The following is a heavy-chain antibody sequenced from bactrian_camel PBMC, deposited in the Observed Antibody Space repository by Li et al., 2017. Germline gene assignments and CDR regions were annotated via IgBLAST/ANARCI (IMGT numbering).Heavy chain of an antibody. D-gene: IGHD1*01. CDR2: IDTDGTT. V-gene: IGHV3S53*01. CDR1: ASTEKLA. Sequence: HVQLVESGGGEVQAGGSLRLSCVVSASTEKLAMAWFRQTPENEREGVAGIDTDGTTNYAESVKGRFTISTDSAKNLFLQMDNLKPEDTAVYYCAADPSLYTRSGDACYTTIAYYVFYDGQGTQVTVS. J-gene: IGHJ4*01.